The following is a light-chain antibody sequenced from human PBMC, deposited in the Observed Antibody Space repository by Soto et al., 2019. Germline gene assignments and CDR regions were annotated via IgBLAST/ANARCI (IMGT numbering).Light chain of an antibody. J-gene: IGLJ2*01. V-gene: IGLV2-14*01. CDR2: DVS. Sequence: QSVLTQPASVSGSPGQSITISCTGTRSDVGGYNFVSWYQQHPGKAPKLMIYDVSDRPSGVSSRFSGSKSGNTASLTISGLQAEDEADYYCSSYTSRITVVFGGGTKLTVL. CDR3: SSYTSRITVV. CDR1: RSDVGGYNF.